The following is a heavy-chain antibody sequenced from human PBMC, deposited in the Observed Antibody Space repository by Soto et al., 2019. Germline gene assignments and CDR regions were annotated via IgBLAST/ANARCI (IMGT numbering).Heavy chain of an antibody. J-gene: IGHJ5*02. Sequence: QLQLQESGPGLVKPSETLSLTCTVSGGSISSSSYYWGWIRQPPGKGLEWIGSIYYSGSTYYNPSLKSRVTISLDTSKNQFSLKLSSVTAADTAVYYCARHIAAAGPESWFDPWGQGTLVTVSS. CDR3: ARHIAAAGPESWFDP. CDR1: GGSISSSSYY. D-gene: IGHD6-13*01. V-gene: IGHV4-39*01. CDR2: IYYSGST.